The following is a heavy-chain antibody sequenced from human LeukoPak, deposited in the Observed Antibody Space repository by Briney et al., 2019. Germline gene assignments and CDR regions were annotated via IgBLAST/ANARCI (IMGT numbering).Heavy chain of an antibody. CDR1: GFNFRSYW. CDR2: IKQEGSEK. J-gene: IGHJ4*02. V-gene: IGHV3-7*01. Sequence: GGSLRLSCAASGFNFRSYWMSWVRQAPGKGLEWVANIKQEGSEKYYVDSVKGRFTISRDNAKNSLYLQMNSLRAEDTAVYYCARDLYDSGGYYYVWGQGTLVTVSS. D-gene: IGHD3-22*01. CDR3: ARDLYDSGGYYYV.